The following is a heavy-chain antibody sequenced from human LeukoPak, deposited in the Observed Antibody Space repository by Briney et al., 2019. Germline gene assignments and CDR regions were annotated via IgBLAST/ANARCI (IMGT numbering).Heavy chain of an antibody. CDR3: TTDAALMAGGGMGY. CDR1: GFTFSNAW. V-gene: IGHV3-15*01. Sequence: PGGSLRLSCAASGFTFSNAWMSWVRQAPGKGLEWVGRIKSKTDGGTTDYAAPVKGRFTISRDDSKNTLYLQMNSLKTDDTAVYYCTTDAALMAGGGMGYWGQGTLVTVSS. J-gene: IGHJ4*02. CDR2: IKSKTDGGTT. D-gene: IGHD6-13*01.